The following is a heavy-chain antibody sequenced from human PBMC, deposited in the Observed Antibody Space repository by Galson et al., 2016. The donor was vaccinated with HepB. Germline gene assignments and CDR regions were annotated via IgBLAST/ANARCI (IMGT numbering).Heavy chain of an antibody. Sequence: QSGAEVKKPGESLRISCKGSGYSFTNYWIYWVRQMPGKGLEWMGKIDPTDSNTIYSPSFEGHVTISVDKSISTASLQWSSLRASDTAMYYCARRLIAAVGPLPDYWGQGTQVTVSS. V-gene: IGHV5-10-1*01. D-gene: IGHD6-13*01. CDR2: IDPTDSNT. CDR3: ARRLIAAVGPLPDY. J-gene: IGHJ4*02. CDR1: GYSFTNYW.